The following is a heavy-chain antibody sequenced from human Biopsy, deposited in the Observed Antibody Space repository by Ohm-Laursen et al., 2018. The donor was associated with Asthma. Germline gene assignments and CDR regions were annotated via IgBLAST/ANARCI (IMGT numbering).Heavy chain of an antibody. Sequence: ASVKVSCKTSGYTFNSGGITWVRQAPGQGLEWMGWISVYNGNTKVAQKLQDRVTMIADTSTSTAYMELRSLRSDDTAVYFCARAVDYSHYYGIDVWGQGTTVTVS. CDR3: ARAVDYSHYYGIDV. V-gene: IGHV1-18*01. D-gene: IGHD3-10*01. CDR1: GYTFNSGG. CDR2: ISVYNGNT. J-gene: IGHJ6*02.